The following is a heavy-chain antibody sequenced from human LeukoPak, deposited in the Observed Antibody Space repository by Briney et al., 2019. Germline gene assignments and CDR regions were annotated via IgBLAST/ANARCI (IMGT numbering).Heavy chain of an antibody. CDR1: GYTFTGYY. D-gene: IGHD6-6*01. J-gene: IGHJ6*03. CDR2: INPNSGGT. V-gene: IGHV1-2*02. Sequence: GASVKVSCKASGYTFTGYYMHWVRQAPGQGLEWMGWINPNSGGTNYAQKFQGRVTMTRDTSISTAYMELSRLRSDDTAVYYCARIAAREFFYYYYMDVRGKGTTVTVSS. CDR3: ARIAAREFFYYYYMDV.